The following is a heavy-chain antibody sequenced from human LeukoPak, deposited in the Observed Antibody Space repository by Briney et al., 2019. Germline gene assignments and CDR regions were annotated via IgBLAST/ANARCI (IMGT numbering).Heavy chain of an antibody. D-gene: IGHD3-22*01. V-gene: IGHV4-59*01. J-gene: IGHJ4*02. Sequence: SETLSLTCTVSGGSISSYYWSWIRQPPGKGLEWIGYIYYSGSTNYNPSLKSRVTISVDTSKNQISLKLSSVTAADTAVYYCARDGNDSSGYYLPFDYWGQGTLVTVSS. CDR1: GGSISSYY. CDR3: ARDGNDSSGYYLPFDY. CDR2: IYYSGST.